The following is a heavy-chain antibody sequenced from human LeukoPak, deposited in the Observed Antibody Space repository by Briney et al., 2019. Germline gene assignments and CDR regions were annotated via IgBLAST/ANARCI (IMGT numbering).Heavy chain of an antibody. D-gene: IGHD1-26*01. Sequence: ASVKVSCKASGYTFTGHYIHWVRQAPGQGLEWMGWINPNSGGTNYAQKFQGRDTMARDTSISTAYMELSSLRSDDTALYYCARGSSGGSYLPYYFDYWGQGTLVTVSS. V-gene: IGHV1-2*02. J-gene: IGHJ4*02. CDR3: ARGSSGGSYLPYYFDY. CDR1: GYTFTGHY. CDR2: INPNSGGT.